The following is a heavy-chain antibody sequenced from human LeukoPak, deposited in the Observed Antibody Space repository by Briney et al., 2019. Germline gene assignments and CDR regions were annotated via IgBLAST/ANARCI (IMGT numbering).Heavy chain of an antibody. V-gene: IGHV1-46*01. CDR1: GYTFTSYY. Sequence: GASVKVSCKASGYTFTSYYMHWVRQAPGQGLEWMGIINPSGGSTSYAQKFQGRVTMTRDMSTSTVYMELSSLRSEDTAVYYCARATYYYDSSGYQYRGYYYYYMDVWGKGTTVTVSS. CDR2: INPSGGST. CDR3: ARATYYYDSSGYQYRGYYYYYMDV. D-gene: IGHD3-22*01. J-gene: IGHJ6*03.